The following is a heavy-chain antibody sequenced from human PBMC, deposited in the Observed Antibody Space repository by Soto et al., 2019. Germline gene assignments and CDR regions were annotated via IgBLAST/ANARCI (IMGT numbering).Heavy chain of an antibody. D-gene: IGHD5-18*01. CDR2: ISSNGGST. CDR1: GFTFSSYA. CDR3: ARDGGDTAMVMPYADIYYYMDV. V-gene: IGHV3-64*01. Sequence: GGSLRLSCAASGFTFSSYAMHWVRQAPGKGLEYVSAISSNGGSTYYANSVKGRFTISRDNSKNTLYLQMGSLRAEDMAVYYCARDGGDTAMVMPYADIYYYMDVWGKGTTVTVSS. J-gene: IGHJ6*03.